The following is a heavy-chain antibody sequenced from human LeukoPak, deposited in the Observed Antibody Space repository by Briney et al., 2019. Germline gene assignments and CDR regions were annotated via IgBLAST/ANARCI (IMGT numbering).Heavy chain of an antibody. V-gene: IGHV1-2*04. Sequence: GASVKVSCKASGYTFTGYYMHWVRQAPGQGPEWMGWINPNSGGTNYAQKFQGWVTMTRDTSISTAYMELSRLRSDDTAVYYCARGGPYLNYYDSSGYYCDWGQGTLVTVSS. CDR1: GYTFTGYY. D-gene: IGHD3-22*01. CDR3: ARGGPYLNYYDSSGYYCD. CDR2: INPNSGGT. J-gene: IGHJ4*02.